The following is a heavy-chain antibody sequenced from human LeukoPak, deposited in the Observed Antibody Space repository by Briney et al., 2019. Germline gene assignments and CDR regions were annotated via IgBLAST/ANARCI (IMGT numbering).Heavy chain of an antibody. V-gene: IGHV3-30*03. CDR3: ARYKTAGDYFDY. D-gene: IGHD2-21*02. CDR1: GFTFSSYG. CDR2: ISYDGSNK. J-gene: IGHJ4*02. Sequence: GRSLRLSCAASGFTFSSYGMHWVRQAPGKGLEWVAVISYDGSNKFDADSVKGRFTISRDNSKNTLYLQMNTPRAEDTAVYYCARYKTAGDYFDYWGQGTLVTVSS.